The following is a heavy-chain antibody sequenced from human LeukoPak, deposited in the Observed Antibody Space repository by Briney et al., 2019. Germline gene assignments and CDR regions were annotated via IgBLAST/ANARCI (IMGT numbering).Heavy chain of an antibody. CDR1: GFTFSSYA. J-gene: IGHJ5*02. CDR3: ARGADSSSWSVDP. Sequence: QSGGSLRLSCAASGFTFSSYAMHWVRQAPGKGLEWVAVISYDGSNKYYADSVKGRFTISRDNSKNTLYLQMNSLRAEDTAVYYCARGADSSSWSVDPWGQGTLVTVSS. CDR2: ISYDGSNK. D-gene: IGHD6-13*01. V-gene: IGHV3-30-3*01.